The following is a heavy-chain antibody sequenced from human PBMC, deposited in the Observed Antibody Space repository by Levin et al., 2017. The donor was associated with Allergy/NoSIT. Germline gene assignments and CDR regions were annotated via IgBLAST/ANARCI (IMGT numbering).Heavy chain of an antibody. CDR2: INQSGST. D-gene: IGHD3-10*01. CDR1: GGSLSGYY. J-gene: IGHJ4*02. Sequence: GSLRLSCGVYGGSLSGYYWSWIRQTPGKGLEWIGEINQSGSTHYNPSLQSRLTISVDTSRNQFSLKLTTVTAADRAVYYCAGGRGGYYYGLGTFSSYFDYWGQGRLVTVSS. V-gene: IGHV4-34*01. CDR3: AGGRGGYYYGLGTFSSYFDY.